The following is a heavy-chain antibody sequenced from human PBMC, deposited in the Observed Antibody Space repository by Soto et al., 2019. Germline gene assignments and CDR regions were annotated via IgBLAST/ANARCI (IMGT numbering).Heavy chain of an antibody. CDR2: INHSGST. CDR3: ASGRQWLFRGFDY. J-gene: IGHJ4*02. CDR1: GGAFSGYY. V-gene: IGHV4-34*01. Sequence: QVQLQQWGAGLLKPSETLSLTCAVYGGAFSGYYWSWIRQPPGKGLEWIGEINHSGSTNYTPALKSRVTLSVATSKHQFSLKLSSVTAAATAVYYCASGRQWLFRGFDYWGQGTLVTVSS. D-gene: IGHD6-19*01.